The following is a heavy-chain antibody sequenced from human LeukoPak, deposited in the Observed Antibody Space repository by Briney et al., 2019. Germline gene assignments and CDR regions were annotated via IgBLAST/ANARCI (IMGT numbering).Heavy chain of an antibody. Sequence: GGSLRLSRAASGFTFSSYAMSWVRQAPGKGLEWVSAISGSGGSTYYADSVKGRFTISRDNAKNSLYLQMNSLRAEDTAVYYCARVRLTYYDFWSGYYPDAFDIWGQGTMVTVSS. V-gene: IGHV3-23*01. D-gene: IGHD3-3*01. CDR1: GFTFSSYA. J-gene: IGHJ3*02. CDR3: ARVRLTYYDFWSGYYPDAFDI. CDR2: ISGSGGST.